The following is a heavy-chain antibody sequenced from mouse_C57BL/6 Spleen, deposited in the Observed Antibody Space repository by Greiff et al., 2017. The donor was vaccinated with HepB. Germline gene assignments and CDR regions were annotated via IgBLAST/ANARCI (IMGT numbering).Heavy chain of an antibody. V-gene: IGHV1-4*01. Sequence: VQLQQSGAELARPGASVKMSCKASGYTFTSYTMHWVKQRPGQGLEWIGYINPSSGYTKYNQKFKDKATLTADKSSSTAYMQLSSLTSEDSAVYYCARYYYGSSDYAMDYWGQGTSVTVSS. CDR3: ARYYYGSSDYAMDY. D-gene: IGHD1-1*01. CDR2: INPSSGYT. J-gene: IGHJ4*01. CDR1: GYTFTSYT.